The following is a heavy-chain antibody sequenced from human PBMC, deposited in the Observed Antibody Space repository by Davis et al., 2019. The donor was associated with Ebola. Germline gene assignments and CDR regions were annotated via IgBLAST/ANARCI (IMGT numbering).Heavy chain of an antibody. CDR2: ISSDSDYI. CDR1: GFTFSTYS. D-gene: IGHD3-22*01. CDR3: ARDAADYYDSSGYYYAVNLGYFDY. Sequence: GESLKISCAASGFTFSTYSMSWVRQAPGKGLEWVSSISSDSDYIYYADSAKGRFTISRDNAKNSLYLQMNSLRAEDTAVYYCARDAADYYDSSGYYYAVNLGYFDYWGQGTLVTVSS. V-gene: IGHV3-21*01. J-gene: IGHJ4*02.